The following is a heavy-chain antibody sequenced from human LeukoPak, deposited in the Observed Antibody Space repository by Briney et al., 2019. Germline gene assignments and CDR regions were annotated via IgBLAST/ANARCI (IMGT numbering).Heavy chain of an antibody. Sequence: GGSLRLSCAASGLFRNFWMHWVRQAPGKGLVWVSGINVDGRGTTYADSVKGRFTISRDNAKNTLYLQRNSLRVEDTAVYFCARGSSYGWYFDQWGQGTLVTVSS. CDR1: GLFRNFW. CDR3: ARGSSYGWYFDQ. J-gene: IGHJ4*02. V-gene: IGHV3-74*01. D-gene: IGHD5-18*01. CDR2: INVDGRGT.